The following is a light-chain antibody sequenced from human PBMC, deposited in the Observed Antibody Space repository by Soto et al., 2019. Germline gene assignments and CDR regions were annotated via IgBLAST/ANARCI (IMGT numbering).Light chain of an antibody. J-gene: IGLJ2*01. V-gene: IGLV2-14*01. Sequence: QSVLTQPASVSGSPGQSITISCTGTSSDVGGYNYVSWYQQDPGKAPKLMIYDVNNRPSGVSNRFSGSKSSNTASLTISGLQAEDEAYYYCSSYTSSSTLAVFGGGTKVTVL. CDR1: SSDVGGYNY. CDR2: DVN. CDR3: SSYTSSSTLAV.